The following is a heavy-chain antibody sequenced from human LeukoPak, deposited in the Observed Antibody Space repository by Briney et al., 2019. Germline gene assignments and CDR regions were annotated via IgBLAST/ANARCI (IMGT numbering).Heavy chain of an antibody. CDR3: ARYIAAAGSLDY. CDR1: GGSISSSNW. CDR2: IYHSGST. V-gene: IGHV4-4*02. J-gene: IGHJ4*02. Sequence: SETLSLTCAVSGGSISSSNWWSWVRQPPGKGPEWIGEIYHSGSTNYNPSLKSRVTISVDKSKNQFSLKLSSVTAADTAVYYCARYIAAAGSLDYWGQGTLVTVSS. D-gene: IGHD6-13*01.